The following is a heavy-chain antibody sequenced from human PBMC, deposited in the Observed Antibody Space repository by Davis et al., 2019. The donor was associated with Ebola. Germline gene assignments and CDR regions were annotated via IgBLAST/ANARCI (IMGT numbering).Heavy chain of an antibody. CDR1: GYTFTSYG. CDR3: ARVGLWFGELFFDY. CDR2: ISAYNSNT. V-gene: IGHV1-18*01. D-gene: IGHD3-10*01. J-gene: IGHJ4*02. Sequence: AASVKVSCKASGYTFTSYGISWVRQAPGQGLEWMGWISAYNSNTNYAQKLQGRVTMTTDTSTSTAYMELRSLRSDDTAVYYCARVGLWFGELFFDYWGQGTLVTVSS.